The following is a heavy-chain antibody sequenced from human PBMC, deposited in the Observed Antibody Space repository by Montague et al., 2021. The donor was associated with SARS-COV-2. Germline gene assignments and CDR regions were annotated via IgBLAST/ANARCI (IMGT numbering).Heavy chain of an antibody. J-gene: IGHJ6*03. CDR2: IYYSGST. D-gene: IGHD2-15*01. CDR1: GGSISSSSYY. Sequence: LVKPTQTLTLTCTVSGGSISSSSYYWGWIRQPPGKGLEWIGSIYYSGSTYYNPSLKSRVTISVDTSKNQFSLKLSSVTAADTAVYYCARLRDGVVPSPILGIGPYFTYYYMDVWGKGTTVTVSS. CDR3: ARLRDGVVPSPILGIGPYFTYYYMDV. V-gene: IGHV4-39*01.